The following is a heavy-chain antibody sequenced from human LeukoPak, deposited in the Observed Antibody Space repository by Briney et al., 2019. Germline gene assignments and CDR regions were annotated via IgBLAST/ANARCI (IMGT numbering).Heavy chain of an antibody. V-gene: IGHV4-39*01. D-gene: IGHD2-15*01. CDR3: ARALGYCSGGSCTRGYNWFDP. J-gene: IGHJ5*02. Sequence: SESVSLTCIVSGHSISSNEYYWGWMRQPPGTGLEWIGSIYYGGSTYYNPSLKSRVIISVDTSMNQFSLKLSFVTTADTAVYYCARALGYCSGGSCTRGYNWFDPWGQGTLVTVSS. CDR2: IYYGGST. CDR1: GHSISSNEYY.